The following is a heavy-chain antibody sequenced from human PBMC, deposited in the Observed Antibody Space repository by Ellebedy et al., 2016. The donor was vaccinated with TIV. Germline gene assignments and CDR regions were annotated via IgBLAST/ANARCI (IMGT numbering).Heavy chain of an antibody. CDR3: ARLRPVAGTGGY. D-gene: IGHD6-19*01. Sequence: GESLKISCVVSGSNFNSLAMSWVRHAPGKGLAWVSSVGESGVWTDYADSVKGRFTIFRENSKSTLFLQMNSLRVDDTAVYYCARLRPVAGTGGYWGQGTPVTVSS. CDR2: VGESGVWT. V-gene: IGHV3-23*01. J-gene: IGHJ4*02. CDR1: GSNFNSLA.